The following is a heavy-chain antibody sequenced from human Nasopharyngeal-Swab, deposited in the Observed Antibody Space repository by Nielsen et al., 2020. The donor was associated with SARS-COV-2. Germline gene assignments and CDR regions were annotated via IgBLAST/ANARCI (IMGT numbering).Heavy chain of an antibody. V-gene: IGHV3-33*01. J-gene: IGHJ4*02. D-gene: IGHD2-8*01. CDR1: GFHFNDFG. CDR3: ARGPGVSRHDY. CDR2: IWSDGSHE. Sequence: GESLKTPCAASGFHFNDFGMHWVRQAPGKGLEWVAVIWSDGSHENHVDSVKGRFTISRDNSKDTLFLQMNSLRVEDTAVYYCARGPGVSRHDYWGQGALVTVSS.